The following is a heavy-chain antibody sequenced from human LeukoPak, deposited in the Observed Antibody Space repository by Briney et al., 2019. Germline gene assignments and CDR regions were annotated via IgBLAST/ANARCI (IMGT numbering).Heavy chain of an antibody. V-gene: IGHV4-59*01. Sequence: SETLSLTCTVSGVSISSYYWSWIRQPPGKGLEWVGYIYYSGSTNYNPSLKSRVTISVDTSTNQFSLKLSSVTAADTAVYYCARVSPITVFGVDYYYYMDVWGKGTTVTVSS. CDR2: IYYSGST. CDR1: GVSISSYY. D-gene: IGHD3-3*01. J-gene: IGHJ6*03. CDR3: ARVSPITVFGVDYYYYMDV.